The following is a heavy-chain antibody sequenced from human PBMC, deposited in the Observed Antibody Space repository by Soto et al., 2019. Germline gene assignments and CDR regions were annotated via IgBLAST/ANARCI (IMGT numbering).Heavy chain of an antibody. D-gene: IGHD2-21*02. Sequence: PSETLSLTCSVSDVSISSHYWSWIRQPPGKALEWIGYIYNSGNTHYNPSLESRVTISVETSKNQISLKLRSVTAADTAVYYCSRPNQGDYAFDIWGPGTLVTVSS. CDR1: DVSISSHY. V-gene: IGHV4-59*11. CDR2: IYNSGNT. CDR3: SRPNQGDYAFDI. J-gene: IGHJ3*02.